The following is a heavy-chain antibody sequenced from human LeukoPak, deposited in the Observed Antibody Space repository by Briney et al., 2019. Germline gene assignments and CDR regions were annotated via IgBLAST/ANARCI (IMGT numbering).Heavy chain of an antibody. CDR2: MNPNSGNT. CDR3: AREAGLRYFDWLFNSDYYYMDV. V-gene: IGHV1-8*03. D-gene: IGHD3-9*01. Sequence: GASVKVSCKASGYTFTSYDINWVRQATGQGLEWMGWMNPNSGNTGYAQKFQGRVTITRNTSISTAYMELSSLRSEDTAVYYCAREAGLRYFDWLFNSDYYYMDVWGKGTTVTVSS. CDR1: GYTFTSYD. J-gene: IGHJ6*03.